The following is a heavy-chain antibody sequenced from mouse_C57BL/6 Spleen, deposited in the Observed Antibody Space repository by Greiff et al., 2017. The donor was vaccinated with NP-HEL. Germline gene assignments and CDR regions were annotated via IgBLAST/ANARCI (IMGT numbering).Heavy chain of an antibody. CDR1: GFTFSSYA. V-gene: IGHV5-4*01. CDR3: ARGTVVAPMDY. Sequence: EVQLKESGGGLVKPGGSLKLSCAASGFTFSSYAMSWVRQTPEKRLEWVATISDGGSYTYYPDNVKGRFTISRDNAKNNLYLQMSHLKSEDTAMYYCARGTVVAPMDYWGQGTSVTVSS. CDR2: ISDGGSYT. J-gene: IGHJ4*01. D-gene: IGHD1-1*01.